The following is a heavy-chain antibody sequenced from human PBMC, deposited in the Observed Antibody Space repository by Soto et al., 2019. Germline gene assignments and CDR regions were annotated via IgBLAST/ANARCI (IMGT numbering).Heavy chain of an antibody. Sequence: GGSLRLSCAASGFTFSNYNMNWIRQAPGKGLEWVSSISSSSSYIYYADSVKGRFTISRDNAKNSLYLQMNSLRAEDYSVEYCASGNPRRSAWWYFDVWGRGTTVTVSS. CDR3: ASGNPRRSAWWYFDV. J-gene: IGHJ2*01. D-gene: IGHD2-15*01. CDR1: GFTFSNYN. V-gene: IGHV3-21*04. CDR2: ISSSSSYI.